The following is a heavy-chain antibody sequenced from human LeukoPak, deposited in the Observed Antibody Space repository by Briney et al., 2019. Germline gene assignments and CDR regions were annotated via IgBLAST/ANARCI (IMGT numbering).Heavy chain of an antibody. V-gene: IGHV5-51*01. CDR3: ARQPYCSSTSCYRLRYYFDY. J-gene: IGHJ4*02. CDR1: GYSFSNYW. CDR2: IYRGGSDT. Sequence: GESPKISCKGSGYSFSNYWIGWVRQMPGRGLEWMGIIYRGGSDTRYSPSFQGQVTISADKSISTAYLQWSSLKASDTAMFYCARQPYCSSTSCYRLRYYFDYWGQSTLPTVSS. D-gene: IGHD2-2*02.